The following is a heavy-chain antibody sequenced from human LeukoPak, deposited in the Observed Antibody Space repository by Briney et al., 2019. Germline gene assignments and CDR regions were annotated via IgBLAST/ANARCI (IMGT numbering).Heavy chain of an antibody. CDR3: AREPGYYYGMDV. Sequence: KTGGSLRLSCAASGFTFSSYSMNWVRQAPGMGLEWVSYISSSGSTMYYADSVKGRFTISRDNAKNSLYLQMNSLRAEDTAVYYCAREPGYYYGMDVWGQGTTVTVSS. CDR2: ISSSGSTM. V-gene: IGHV3-48*04. CDR1: GFTFSSYS. J-gene: IGHJ6*02.